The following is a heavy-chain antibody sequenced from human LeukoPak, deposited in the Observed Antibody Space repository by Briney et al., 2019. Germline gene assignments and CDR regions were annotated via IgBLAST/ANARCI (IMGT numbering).Heavy chain of an antibody. CDR3: ASACYYDSSGPGAFDI. Sequence: PGGSLRLSCAASGFTVSSNYMSWVRQAPGKGLEWVSVIYSGGSTYYADSVKGRFTISRHNSKNTLYLQMNSLRAEDTAVYYCASACYYDSSGPGAFDIWGQGTMVTVSS. D-gene: IGHD3-22*01. V-gene: IGHV3-53*04. CDR2: IYSGGST. CDR1: GFTVSSNY. J-gene: IGHJ3*02.